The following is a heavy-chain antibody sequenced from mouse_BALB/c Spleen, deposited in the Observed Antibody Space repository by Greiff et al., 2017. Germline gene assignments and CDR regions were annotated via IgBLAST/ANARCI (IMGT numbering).Heavy chain of an antibody. CDR3: ARGGGNYWFAY. CDR1: GYAFSSYW. D-gene: IGHD2-1*01. Sequence: VQVVESGAELVRPGSSVKISCKASGYAFSSYWMNWVKQRPGQGLEWIGQIYPGDGDTNYNGKFKGKATLTADKSSSTAYMQLSSLTSEDSAVYFCARGGGNYWFAYWGQGTLVTVSA. J-gene: IGHJ3*01. V-gene: IGHV1-80*01. CDR2: IYPGDGDT.